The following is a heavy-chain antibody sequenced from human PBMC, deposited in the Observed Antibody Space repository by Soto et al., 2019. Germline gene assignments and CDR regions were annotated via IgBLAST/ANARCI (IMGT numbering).Heavy chain of an antibody. CDR1: GFTFSNYW. CDR3: ARGDCVGGSCYSLAGSFYYYMDV. D-gene: IGHD2-15*01. Sequence: EVKLVESWGGLVQPGGSLRLSCAASGFTFSNYWMYWVRQAPGQGLVWVSRINSDGSVSSYADSVKGRLTISRDNVKNTLYLQMNSLRVEDTAVYYCARGDCVGGSCYSLAGSFYYYMDVWGKGTTVTVFS. J-gene: IGHJ6*03. CDR2: INSDGSVS. V-gene: IGHV3-74*01.